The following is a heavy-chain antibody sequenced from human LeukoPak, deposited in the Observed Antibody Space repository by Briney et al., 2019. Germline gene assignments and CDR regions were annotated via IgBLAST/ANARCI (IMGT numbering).Heavy chain of an antibody. J-gene: IGHJ4*02. CDR2: ISGSGGST. Sequence: GGSLRLSCAASGFTFSSYAMSWVRQAPGKGLEWVSAISGSGGSTYYADSVKGRFTISRDNSKNTLYPQMNSLRAADTAVYYCAKDLRTYCGGDCYLFDYWGQGTLVTVSS. CDR1: GFTFSSYA. V-gene: IGHV3-23*01. D-gene: IGHD2-21*02. CDR3: AKDLRTYCGGDCYLFDY.